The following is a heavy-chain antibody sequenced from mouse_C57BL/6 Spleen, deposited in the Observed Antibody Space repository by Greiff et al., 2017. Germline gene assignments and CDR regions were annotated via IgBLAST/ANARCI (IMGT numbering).Heavy chain of an antibody. CDR2: IYPGDGDT. J-gene: IGHJ2*01. CDR3: VDDYGFDY. D-gene: IGHD2-4*01. CDR1: GYAFSSSW. V-gene: IGHV1-82*01. Sequence: VQLQQSGPELVKPGASVKISCKASGYAFSSSWMNWVKQRPGKGLEWIGRIYPGDGDTNYNGKFKGKATLTADKSSSTAYMQLSSLTSEDSAVYFCVDDYGFDYWGQGTTRTVSA.